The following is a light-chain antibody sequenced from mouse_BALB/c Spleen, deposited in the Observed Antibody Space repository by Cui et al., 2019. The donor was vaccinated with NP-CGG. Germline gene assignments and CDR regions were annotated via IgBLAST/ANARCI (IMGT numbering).Light chain of an antibody. CDR1: TGAVTTSNY. Sequence: QAVVTQASALTTSPGETVPFTCRSSTGAVTTSNYANWVQEKPDHLFTGLIGGTNNRAPGVPARFSGSLIGDKAALTITGAQTEDEAIYFCVLWYSNHWVFGGGTKLTVL. CDR3: VLWYSNHWV. CDR2: GTN. J-gene: IGLJ1*01. V-gene: IGLV1*01.